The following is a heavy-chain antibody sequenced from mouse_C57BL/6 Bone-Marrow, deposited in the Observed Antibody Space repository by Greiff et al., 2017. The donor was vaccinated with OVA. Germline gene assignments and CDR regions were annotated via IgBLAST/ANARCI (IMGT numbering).Heavy chain of an antibody. Sequence: VQLQQSGAELVRPGTSVKVSCKASGYAFTNYLIEWVKQRPGQGLEWIGVINPGSGGTNYNEKFKGKATLTADKSSSTAYMQLSGLASEDSAVYFCARSLAYWGQGTLVTVSA. CDR3: ARSLAY. CDR1: GYAFTNYL. CDR2: INPGSGGT. V-gene: IGHV1-54*01. J-gene: IGHJ3*01.